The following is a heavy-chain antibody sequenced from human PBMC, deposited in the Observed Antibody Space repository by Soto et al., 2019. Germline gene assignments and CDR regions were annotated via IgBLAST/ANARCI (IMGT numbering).Heavy chain of an antibody. J-gene: IGHJ3*02. CDR1: GGSITTGGRY. V-gene: IGHV4-31*02. CDR2: IYYSGNT. D-gene: IGHD1-1*01. Sequence: QVRLQEWGPGLVKPSQTLSLKCSVSGGSITTGGRYWSWLRQLPGKGLEWIGDIYYSGNTYYNASLKSRGTISVEAAKIQFSLKLSSVTAADTGVYYCAQALVFTGGDGFDIWGQGRLVTVSS. CDR3: AQALVFTGGDGFDI.